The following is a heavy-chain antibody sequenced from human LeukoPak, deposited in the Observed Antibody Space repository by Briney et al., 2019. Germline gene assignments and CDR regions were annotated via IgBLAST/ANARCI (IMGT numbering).Heavy chain of an antibody. CDR2: VFHSGST. J-gene: IGHJ1*01. V-gene: IGHV4-31*03. CDR1: GDSITSGGYF. CDR3: ARGISGAQYFPQ. D-gene: IGHD3-3*01. Sequence: SETLSLTCTVSGDSITSGGYFWTWIRQLPGVGLEWIGYVFHSGSTYYNPSLNSRLLISVDTSKNQFSLKLSSVTAADTAVYYCARGISGAQYFPQWGQGTLVTVSS.